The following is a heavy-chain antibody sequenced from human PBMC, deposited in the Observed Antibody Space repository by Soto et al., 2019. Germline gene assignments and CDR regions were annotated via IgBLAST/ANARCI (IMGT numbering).Heavy chain of an antibody. D-gene: IGHD2-15*01. CDR2: IIPIFGTG. Sequence: SVKVSCKASGGTFSSYAISWVRQAPGQGLEWMGGIIPIFGTGNYAQKFQGRVTITADESPSTAYMELSSLRSEDTALYYCARARTSSCPVGCWFDPWGQGTLVTVSS. J-gene: IGHJ5*02. V-gene: IGHV1-69*13. CDR1: GGTFSSYA. CDR3: ARARTSSCPVGCWFDP.